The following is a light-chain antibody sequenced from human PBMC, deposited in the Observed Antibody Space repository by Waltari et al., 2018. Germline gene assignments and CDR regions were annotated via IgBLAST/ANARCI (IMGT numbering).Light chain of an antibody. CDR2: FDR. Sequence: SYVLTQPPSVSVAPGQTATITCWGSNIGSHSVCWYQQKTGQAPVLIIHFDRDWPSGIPERFSASNAGNTATLTIGGVEAGDEADYYCQVWDSGSDRSGVVFGGGTKLTVL. CDR3: QVWDSGSDRSGVV. J-gene: IGLJ2*01. CDR1: NIGSHS. V-gene: IGLV3-21*04.